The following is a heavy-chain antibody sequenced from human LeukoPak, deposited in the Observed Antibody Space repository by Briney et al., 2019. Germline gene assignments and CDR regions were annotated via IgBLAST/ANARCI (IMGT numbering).Heavy chain of an antibody. Sequence: GGSLRLACAVSGFTVSSNYMSWVRQAPGKGLEWVSIIYSGGSTYYADSVKGRFSISRDNSKNTLYLQMNSLRAEDTAVYYCARRGYGDYAPFDYWGQGTLVTVSS. V-gene: IGHV3-66*04. CDR1: GFTVSSNY. J-gene: IGHJ4*02. CDR2: IYSGGST. D-gene: IGHD4-17*01. CDR3: ARRGYGDYAPFDY.